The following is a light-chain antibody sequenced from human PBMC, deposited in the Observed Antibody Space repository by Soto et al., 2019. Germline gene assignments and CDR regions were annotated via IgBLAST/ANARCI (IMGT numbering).Light chain of an antibody. CDR1: QSVSSTF. V-gene: IGKV3-20*01. CDR2: GGS. CDR3: QPYGPSRT. J-gene: IGKJ3*01. Sequence: EIVLTQSPGTLSLSPGESATLSCRASQSVSSTFLAWYQQKPGQAPRLLIYGGSSRATGTPDRFSGSGSGTDFTLTITGLEPDDFAVSYCQPYGPSRTFGPGTTVEIK.